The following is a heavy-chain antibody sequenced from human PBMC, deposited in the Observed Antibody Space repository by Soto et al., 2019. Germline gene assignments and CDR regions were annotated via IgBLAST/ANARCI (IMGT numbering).Heavy chain of an antibody. CDR2: TRSKAYGGTT. D-gene: IGHD3-22*01. CDR3: STGGYHSGSYAPMPSYFDY. Sequence: GGCLRLSCTASGFNFGGYALGWFRQAPGQGLEWVGFTRSKAYGGTTEFAASIRGRFTISRDDSRSIAYLQIHSLKTQYTAVYYCSTGGYHSGSYAPMPSYFDYWGQGTLVTVSS. V-gene: IGHV3-49*03. CDR1: GFNFGGYA. J-gene: IGHJ4*02.